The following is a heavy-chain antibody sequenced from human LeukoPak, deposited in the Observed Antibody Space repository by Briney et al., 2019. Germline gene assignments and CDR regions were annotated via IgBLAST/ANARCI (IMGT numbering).Heavy chain of an antibody. J-gene: IGHJ4*02. CDR3: ARLSLKVLEWSPTKGKETHYFDY. V-gene: IGHV4-59*12. CDR1: GGSISSYY. CDR2: MYYSGST. Sequence: PSETLSLTRTVSGGSISSYYWSWIRQPPGKGLEWIGYMYYSGSTNYNPSLKSRVTILEDKSKNQFSLKLSSVTAADTAVYYCARLSLKVLEWSPTKGKETHYFDYWGQGTLVTVSS. D-gene: IGHD3-3*01.